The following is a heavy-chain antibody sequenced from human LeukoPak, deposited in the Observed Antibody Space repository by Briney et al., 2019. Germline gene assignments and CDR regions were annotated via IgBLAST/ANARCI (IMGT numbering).Heavy chain of an antibody. V-gene: IGHV3-74*01. CDR3: ARNLGFYTFDS. CDR1: GFTFSNFW. Sequence: PGGSLRLSCSVSGFTFSNFWMDWVRHAPGKGLVWVSTINGDGTTSVGADSVKGRFTISRDNAKNTLYLQMNSLRAEDTAMYYCARNLGFYTFDSWGQGALVTVSS. D-gene: IGHD2-15*01. J-gene: IGHJ4*02. CDR2: INGDGTTS.